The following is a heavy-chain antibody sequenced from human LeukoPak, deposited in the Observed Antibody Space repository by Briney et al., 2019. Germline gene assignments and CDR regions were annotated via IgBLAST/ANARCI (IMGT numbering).Heavy chain of an antibody. CDR3: VGGIDY. D-gene: IGHD1-26*01. V-gene: IGHV1-18*01. Sequence: GQGLEWMGWISAYNGNTNYAQKLQGRVTMTTDTSTSTAYMELRSLRSDDTAVYYCVGGIDYWGQGTLVTVSS. CDR2: ISAYNGNT. J-gene: IGHJ4*02.